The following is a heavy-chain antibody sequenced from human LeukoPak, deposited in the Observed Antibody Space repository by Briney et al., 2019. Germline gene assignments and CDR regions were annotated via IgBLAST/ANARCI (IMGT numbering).Heavy chain of an antibody. CDR3: AKRGVVIRVILVGFHKEAYYFDS. Sequence: GGSLRLSCAVSGLTLSNYGMSWVRQAPGKGLEWVAGLSGSGGGTNYADSVKGRFTISRDNAKNTLYLQMNSLRAEDTAVYFCAKRGVVIRVILVGFHKEAYYFDSWGQGALVTVSS. D-gene: IGHD3-10*01. J-gene: IGHJ4*02. V-gene: IGHV3-23*01. CDR2: LSGSGGGT. CDR1: GLTLSNYG.